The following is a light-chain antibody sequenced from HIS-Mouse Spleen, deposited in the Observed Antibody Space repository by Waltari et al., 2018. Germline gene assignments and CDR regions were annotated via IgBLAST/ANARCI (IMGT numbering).Light chain of an antibody. V-gene: IGLV3-1*01. CDR1: KLGDKY. CDR3: QAWDSSTAVV. CDR2: QDS. J-gene: IGLJ2*01. Sequence: SYELTQPPSVSVSPGQTASITCSGDKLGDKYACWYQQNPGQSPVLVIYQDSKRPSGIPERLSGSNAGNTATLTISGTQAMDEADYYCQAWDSSTAVVFGGGTKLTGL.